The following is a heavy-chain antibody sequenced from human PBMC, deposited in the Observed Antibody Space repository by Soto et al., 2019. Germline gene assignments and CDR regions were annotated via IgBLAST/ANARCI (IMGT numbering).Heavy chain of an antibody. CDR1: GGSVSSGSYY. D-gene: IGHD5-12*01. Sequence: SETLSLTCTVSGGSVSSGSYYWSWIRQHPGKGLEWIGYIYYSGSTYYNPSLKSRVTISVDTSKNQFSLKLSSVTAADTAVYYCAREVEMATHFDYWGQGTLVTVSS. V-gene: IGHV4-31*03. J-gene: IGHJ4*02. CDR2: IYYSGST. CDR3: AREVEMATHFDY.